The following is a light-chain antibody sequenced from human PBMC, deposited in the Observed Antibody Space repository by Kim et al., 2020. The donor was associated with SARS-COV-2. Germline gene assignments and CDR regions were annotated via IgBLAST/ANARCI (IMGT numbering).Light chain of an antibody. CDR2: DAS. V-gene: IGKV3-11*01. Sequence: EIVLTQSPATLSVSPGERATLSCRASQSVSSYLAWYQQKPGQAPRLLIYDASNRATGIPARFSGSGSGTDFTLTISSLEPEDFAVYYCQQRSNWQYTIGQGTKLEI. CDR3: QQRSNWQYT. CDR1: QSVSSY. J-gene: IGKJ2*01.